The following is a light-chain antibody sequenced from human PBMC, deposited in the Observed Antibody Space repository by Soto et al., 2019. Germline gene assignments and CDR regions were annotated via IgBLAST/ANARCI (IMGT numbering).Light chain of an antibody. CDR2: GNN. Sequence: QSVLTQPPSVSGAPGQRVTISCTGSSSNIGAAYDGHWYQQLPGTAPKLLIYGNNNRPSGVSDRFSGSKSGTSASLAITGLQAEDEADYYCQSYDSSLSGDVFGTGTKLTVL. J-gene: IGLJ1*01. CDR3: QSYDSSLSGDV. CDR1: SSNIGAAYD. V-gene: IGLV1-40*01.